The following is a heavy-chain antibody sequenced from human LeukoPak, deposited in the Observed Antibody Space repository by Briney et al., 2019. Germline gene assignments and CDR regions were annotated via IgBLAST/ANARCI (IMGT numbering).Heavy chain of an antibody. V-gene: IGHV3-15*01. CDR1: GFRFSDAW. D-gene: IGHD2-8*02. CDR2: IKGKAGGETT. J-gene: IGHJ4*02. CDR3: AKDVPLTGGRSLLY. Sequence: GGSLRLSCAASGFRFSDAWMTWVRQAPGKGLEWVGLIKGKAGGETTHYAAPVKGRFTISRDDSRNTLYLQMNSLKTEDTALYYCAKDVPLTGGRSLLYWGQGTLVSVA.